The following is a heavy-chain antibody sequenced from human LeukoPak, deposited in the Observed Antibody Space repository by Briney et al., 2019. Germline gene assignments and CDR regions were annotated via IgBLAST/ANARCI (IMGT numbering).Heavy chain of an antibody. V-gene: IGHV3-30-3*01. CDR1: GFTFSSYA. Sequence: PGRSLRLSCAASGFTFSSYAMHWVRQAPGKGLEWVAVISYDGSNKYYADSVKGRFTISRDNSKNTLYLQMNSLRAEDTAVYYCASDPEEYYYDSSRLMGWFDPWGQGTLVTVSS. CDR2: ISYDGSNK. D-gene: IGHD3-22*01. J-gene: IGHJ5*02. CDR3: ASDPEEYYYDSSRLMGWFDP.